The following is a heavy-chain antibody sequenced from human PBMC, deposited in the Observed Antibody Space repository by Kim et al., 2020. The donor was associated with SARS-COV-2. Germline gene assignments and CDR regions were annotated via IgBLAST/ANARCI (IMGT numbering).Heavy chain of an antibody. D-gene: IGHD3-10*01. Sequence: KGRFTISRDNSKNTRYLQMNSLRAEDTAVYYCAKDMVRGVIIGGYYGMDVWGQGTTVTVSS. V-gene: IGHV3-33*06. J-gene: IGHJ6*02. CDR3: AKDMVRGVIIGGYYGMDV.